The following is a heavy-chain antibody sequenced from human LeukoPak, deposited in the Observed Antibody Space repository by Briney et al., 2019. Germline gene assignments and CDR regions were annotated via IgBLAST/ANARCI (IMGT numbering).Heavy chain of an antibody. J-gene: IGHJ4*02. V-gene: IGHV4-34*01. CDR1: GGSLSGYY. D-gene: IGHD3-16*02. CDR2: INHSGST. CDR3: ASAFSGSYRIDY. Sequence: ETLSLTCAVYGGSLSGYYWSWIRQPPGKGLEWIGEINHSGSTNYNPSLTSRVTISVDTSKHQFSLKLSSVTAADTAVYYCASAFSGSYRIDYWGQGTLVTVSS.